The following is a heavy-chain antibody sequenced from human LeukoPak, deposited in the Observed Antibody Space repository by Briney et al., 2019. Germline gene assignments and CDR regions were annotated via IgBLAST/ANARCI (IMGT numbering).Heavy chain of an antibody. CDR1: GFTFSDYY. CDR2: ISSSGSTI. CDR3: ASTLNYGGNSPSDY. J-gene: IGHJ4*02. V-gene: IGHV3-11*01. Sequence: PGGSLRLSCAASGFTFSDYYMSWIRQAPGKGLEWVSYISSSGSTIYYADSVKGRFTISRDNAKNSLYLQMSSLRAEDTAVYYCASTLNYGGNSPSDYWGQGTLVTASS. D-gene: IGHD4-23*01.